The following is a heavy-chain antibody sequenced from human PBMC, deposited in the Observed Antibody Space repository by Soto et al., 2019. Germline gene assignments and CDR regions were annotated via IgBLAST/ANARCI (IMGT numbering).Heavy chain of an antibody. Sequence: QVQLVQSGGGVVQPGRSLRISCAASASIFRRQSMDSGFIFSSHAMHWVRQAPGKGLEWVGVISYDGSEKYYAESVKGRFTVSRDNSNNTLFLQMSSLRAEDTAVYYCAEDRGSGNYGVLKSLDYWGQGTLVTVSS. V-gene: IGHV3-30*18. CDR1: ASIFRRQSMDSGFIFSSHA. D-gene: IGHD1-26*01. CDR3: AEDRGSGNYGVLKSLDY. J-gene: IGHJ4*02. CDR2: ISYDGSEK.